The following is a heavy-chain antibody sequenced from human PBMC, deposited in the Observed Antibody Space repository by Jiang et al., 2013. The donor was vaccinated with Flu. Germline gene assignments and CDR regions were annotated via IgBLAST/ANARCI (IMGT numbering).Heavy chain of an antibody. D-gene: IGHD6-19*01. J-gene: IGHJ6*02. V-gene: IGHV2-70*01. CDR3: ARTGARKRHSSGWHPSGMDV. CDR2: IDWDDDK. CDR1: GFSLSTSGMC. Sequence: TLTLTCTFSGFSLSTSGMCVSWIRQPPGKALEWLALIDWDDDKYYSTSLKTRLTISKDTSKNQVVLTMTNMDPVDTATYYCARTGARKRHSSGWHPSGMDVWGQGTTVTVSS.